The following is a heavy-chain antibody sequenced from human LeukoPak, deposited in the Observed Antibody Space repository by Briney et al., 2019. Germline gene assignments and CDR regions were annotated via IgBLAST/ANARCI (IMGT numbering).Heavy chain of an antibody. CDR1: GFTFNSYA. D-gene: IGHD3-10*01. CDR3: AKEVGGSGSF. J-gene: IGHJ4*02. CDR2: INQDGSKK. V-gene: IGHV3-7*01. Sequence: PGGSLRLSCAASGFTFNSYAMTWVRQAPGKRLEWVANINQDGSKKYYLDSVKGRFTISRDNTKNSLYLQMNSLRAEDTPVYYCAKEVGGSGSFWSQGTLVTVSS.